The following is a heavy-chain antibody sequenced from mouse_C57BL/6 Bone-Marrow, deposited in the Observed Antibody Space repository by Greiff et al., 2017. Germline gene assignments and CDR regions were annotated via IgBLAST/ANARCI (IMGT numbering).Heavy chain of an antibody. J-gene: IGHJ2*02. CDR2: IYPGDGDT. CDR1: GYAFSSSW. Sequence: VQLQQSGPELVKPGASVKISCKASGYAFSSSWMNWVKQRPGKGLEWIGRIYPGDGDTNYNGKFKGKATLTADKSSSTAYLQLSRLTSEDSSVYFCAFYYWGYFDYWGQGTSLTVSS. CDR3: AFYYWGYFDY. V-gene: IGHV1-82*01. D-gene: IGHD1-1*01.